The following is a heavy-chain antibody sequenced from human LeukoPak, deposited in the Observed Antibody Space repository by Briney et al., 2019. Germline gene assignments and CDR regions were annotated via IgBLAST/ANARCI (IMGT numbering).Heavy chain of an antibody. CDR2: INGENGNT. Sequence: ASVKVSCKASGYIFSDYTMHWVRQAPGQRLEWMGWINGENGNTKYSQELRGRVTFTSDSSATTVYMELSSLRSEDVAVYYCAREVSSVGANYFDYWGQGTLVTVSS. CDR3: AREVSSVGANYFDY. D-gene: IGHD3-10*01. CDR1: GYIFSDYT. V-gene: IGHV1-3*03. J-gene: IGHJ4*02.